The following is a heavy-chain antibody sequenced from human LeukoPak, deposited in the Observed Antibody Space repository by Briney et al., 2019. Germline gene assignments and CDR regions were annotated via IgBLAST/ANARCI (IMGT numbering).Heavy chain of an antibody. CDR1: GFTLSSYE. Sequence: GGSLRLSCAASGFTLSSYEMNWVRQAPGKGLEWVSYISSSAGTIYYADSVKGRFTISRDNAKNSLYLQMNSLRAEDTAVYYCAREGGGRYLDAFDIWGQGTVVTVSS. J-gene: IGHJ3*02. CDR2: ISSSAGTI. D-gene: IGHD6-19*01. V-gene: IGHV3-48*03. CDR3: AREGGGRYLDAFDI.